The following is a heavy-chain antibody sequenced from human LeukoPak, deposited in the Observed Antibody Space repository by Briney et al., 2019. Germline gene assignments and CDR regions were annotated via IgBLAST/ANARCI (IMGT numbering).Heavy chain of an antibody. V-gene: IGHV3-23*01. CDR3: VKWGDYDVLTGYYDPYY. D-gene: IGHD3-9*01. CDR1: GFTFSSYA. CDR2: ISGSGGST. Sequence: PGGSLRLSCAASGFTFSSYAMRWVRQAPGKGLEWVSAISGSGGSTYYADSVKGRFTISRDNCKKTVYLQVKSLRPEDTAVYYCVKWGDYDVLTGYYDPYYWGQGSLVTVSS. J-gene: IGHJ4*02.